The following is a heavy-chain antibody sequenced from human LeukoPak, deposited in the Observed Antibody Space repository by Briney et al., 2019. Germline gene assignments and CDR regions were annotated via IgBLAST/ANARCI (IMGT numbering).Heavy chain of an antibody. CDR2: SRNKANSYTT. D-gene: IGHD5-12*01. J-gene: IGHJ6*02. CDR1: GFTFSDHN. Sequence: GGSLRLSCAASGFTFSDHNMDWVRQAPGEGLEWVARSRNKANSYTTEYAASVKGRFTFSRDDSKNSLYLQMNSLKVEDTVVYYCARTLSGYVYGLDVWGQGTTVTVSS. CDR3: ARTLSGYVYGLDV. V-gene: IGHV3-72*01.